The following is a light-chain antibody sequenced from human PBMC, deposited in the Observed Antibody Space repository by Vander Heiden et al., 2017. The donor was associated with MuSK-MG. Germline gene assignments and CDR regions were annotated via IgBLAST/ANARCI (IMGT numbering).Light chain of an antibody. Sequence: ELVLTQSPGTLSLSPGERATLSCRASQSVSSTFLAWYQQKPGQAPRLLIFGASSRATGIPDRFSGSGSVTDFTLTISRLEAEDFAVYYCQQDGNSPITFGQGTRLELK. J-gene: IGKJ5*01. V-gene: IGKV3-20*01. CDR3: QQDGNSPIT. CDR2: GAS. CDR1: QSVSSTF.